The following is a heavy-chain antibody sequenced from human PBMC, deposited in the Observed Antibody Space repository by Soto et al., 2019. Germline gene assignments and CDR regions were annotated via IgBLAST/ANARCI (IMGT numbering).Heavy chain of an antibody. Sequence: GGSLRLSCAASGFTFSSYYMTWVRQAQGKGLEWVANVNEDGSEKYYVDSVKGRFTVSRDNAKNSLYLQMNSLRAEDTAVYYCAKWGGAGIEYWGQGTLVNVSA. V-gene: IGHV3-7*01. D-gene: IGHD1-26*01. J-gene: IGHJ4*02. CDR3: AKWGGAGIEY. CDR2: VNEDGSEK. CDR1: GFTFSSYY.